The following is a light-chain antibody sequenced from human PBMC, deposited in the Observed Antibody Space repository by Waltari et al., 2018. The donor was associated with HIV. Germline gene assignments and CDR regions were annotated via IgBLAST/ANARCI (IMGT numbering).Light chain of an antibody. Sequence: SYELTQPPSVSESPGQTATISCSGDQLGETYVCWYQQRPGQSSVVVIYTASKRPSGIPERFSGSNSGNTATLTISGTQAMDEADYFCQAWDSSTYVFGPGTKVTVL. CDR1: QLGETY. CDR2: TAS. CDR3: QAWDSSTYV. V-gene: IGLV3-1*01. J-gene: IGLJ1*01.